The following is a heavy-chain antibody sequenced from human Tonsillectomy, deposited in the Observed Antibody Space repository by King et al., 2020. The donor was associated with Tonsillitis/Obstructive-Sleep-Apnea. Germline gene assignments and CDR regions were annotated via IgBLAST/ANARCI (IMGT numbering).Heavy chain of an antibody. Sequence: VQLQESGPGLVEPSETLSLTCTVSGGSVSSCSYYWSWIRQPPGKGMVGIGSSYYSGSNNYNPHLKNRVTISVDTSKNQLSLKLRSVTAADTAVYYCARGEQSGWYSPDAFDIWGQGTMVTVSS. CDR3: ARGEQSGWYSPDAFDI. CDR2: SYYSGSN. CDR1: GGSVSSCSYY. V-gene: IGHV4-61*01. D-gene: IGHD6-19*01. J-gene: IGHJ3*02.